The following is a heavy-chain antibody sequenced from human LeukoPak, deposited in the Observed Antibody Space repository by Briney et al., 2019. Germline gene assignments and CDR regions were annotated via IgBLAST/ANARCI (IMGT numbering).Heavy chain of an antibody. V-gene: IGHV1-8*01. CDR3: ARFGLGKHIEVAGIPFDI. CDR2: MNPNSGNT. CDR1: GYTFTRYD. Sequence: ASVKVSCKASGYTFTRYDINWVRQATGQGVEWMGWMNPNSGNTGYAQKLQGRVTMTTDTSTSTAYMELRSLRSDDTAVYYCARFGLGKHIEVAGIPFDIWGQGTMVTVSS. J-gene: IGHJ3*02. D-gene: IGHD6-19*01.